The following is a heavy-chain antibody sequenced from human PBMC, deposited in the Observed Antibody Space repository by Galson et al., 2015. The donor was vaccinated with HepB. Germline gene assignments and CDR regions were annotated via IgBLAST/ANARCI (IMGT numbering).Heavy chain of an antibody. J-gene: IGHJ4*02. V-gene: IGHV5-51*01. CDR1: GYIFSDYW. CDR2: IYPGDSST. CDR3: ARQRYFDY. Sequence: QSGAEVKKPGESLKISCSASGYIFSDYWIGWVRQMPGKGLEWVGFIYPGDSSTRYSPSFQGQVTISADKYIRTAYLQWSSPKASDTAMYYCARQRYFDYWGQGTLVTVSS.